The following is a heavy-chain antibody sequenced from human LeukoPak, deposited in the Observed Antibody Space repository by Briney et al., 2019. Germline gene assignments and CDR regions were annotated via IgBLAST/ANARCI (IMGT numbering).Heavy chain of an antibody. V-gene: IGHV3-30*18. CDR3: ANENYYDSSGYLDV. Sequence: PGGSLRLSCAASGFTFSSYGVHWVRQAPGKGLEWVAVISYDGGNKYYPDSVKGRFTISRDNSKNTLYLQMNSLRAEDTAVYYCANENYYDSSGYLDVWGQGTTVTVSS. CDR1: GFTFSSYG. J-gene: IGHJ6*02. CDR2: ISYDGGNK. D-gene: IGHD3-22*01.